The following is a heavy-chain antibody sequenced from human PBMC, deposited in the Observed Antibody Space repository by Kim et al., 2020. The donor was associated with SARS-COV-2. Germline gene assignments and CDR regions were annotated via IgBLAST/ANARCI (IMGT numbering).Heavy chain of an antibody. J-gene: IGHJ6*02. D-gene: IGHD2-2*01. CDR2: ISGSGGST. Sequence: GGSLRLSCAASGFTFSSYAMSWVRQAPGKGLEWVSAISGSGGSTYYADSVKGRFTISRDNSKNTLYLQMNSLRAEDTAVYYCAKGIGYCSSTSCQDYYYYYGMDVWGQGTTVTVSS. V-gene: IGHV3-23*01. CDR3: AKGIGYCSSTSCQDYYYYYGMDV. CDR1: GFTFSSYA.